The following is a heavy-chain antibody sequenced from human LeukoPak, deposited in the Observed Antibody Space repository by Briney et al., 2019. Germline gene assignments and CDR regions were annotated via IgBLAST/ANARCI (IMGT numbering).Heavy chain of an antibody. D-gene: IGHD1-26*01. CDR3: ARDKEVGATTAFDI. CDR2: INWNGGSI. CDR1: GFTFDDYG. V-gene: IGHV3-20*04. J-gene: IGHJ3*02. Sequence: GGSLRLSCAASGFTFDDYGMSWFRQAPGKGLEWVSGINWNGGSIGYADSVKGRFTISRDNAKSSLYLQMNSLRAEDTALYYCARDKEVGATTAFDIWGQGTMVTVSS.